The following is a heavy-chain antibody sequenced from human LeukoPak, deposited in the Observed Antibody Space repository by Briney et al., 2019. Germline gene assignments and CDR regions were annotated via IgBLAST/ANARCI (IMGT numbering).Heavy chain of an antibody. D-gene: IGHD5-18*01. V-gene: IGHV3-7*01. CDR1: GFTFCNYW. CDR2: IKEGGSEK. CDR3: ARGWDTAMGKGFNY. J-gene: IGHJ4*02. Sequence: GGSLRLSCAASGFTFCNYWMSWVRQAPGKGLEWVANIKEGGSEKYYVDSVKGRFTISRDNAKNSLYLQMNSLRAEDTAVYYCARGWDTAMGKGFNYSGQGTLVTVSS.